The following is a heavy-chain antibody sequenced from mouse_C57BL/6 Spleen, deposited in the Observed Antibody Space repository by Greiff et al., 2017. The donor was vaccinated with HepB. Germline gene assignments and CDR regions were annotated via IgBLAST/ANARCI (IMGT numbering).Heavy chain of an antibody. D-gene: IGHD1-1*01. Sequence: QVQLKQSGAELVRPGTSVKMSCKASGYTFTNYWIGWAKQRPGHGLEWIGDIYPGGGYTNYNEKFKGKAKLTADKSSSTAYMQFSSLTSEDSAIYYCARWDYGSSCFDYWGQGTTLTVSS. J-gene: IGHJ2*01. CDR2: IYPGGGYT. V-gene: IGHV1-63*01. CDR3: ARWDYGSSCFDY. CDR1: GYTFTNYW.